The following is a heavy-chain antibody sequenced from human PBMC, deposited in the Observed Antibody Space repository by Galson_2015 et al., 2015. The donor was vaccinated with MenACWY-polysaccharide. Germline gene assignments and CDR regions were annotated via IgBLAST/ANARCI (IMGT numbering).Heavy chain of an antibody. CDR1: GFTFNSYT. D-gene: IGHD2-2*01. J-gene: IGHJ4*02. CDR2: VSGSGAST. Sequence: SLRLSCATSGFTFNSYTMSWVRQTPGKGLEWVSGVSGSGASTYYADSVKGRFTISRDNSKNTLYLQMNSLTAADTAIYYCANPGLSTGRASDVDFWGQGTLVTVSS. CDR3: ANPGLSTGRASDVDF. V-gene: IGHV3-23*01.